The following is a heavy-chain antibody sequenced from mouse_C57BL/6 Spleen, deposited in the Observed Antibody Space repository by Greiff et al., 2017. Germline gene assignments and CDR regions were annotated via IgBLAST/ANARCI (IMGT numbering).Heavy chain of an antibody. CDR3: ERGEAYYDRGAMDY. CDR1: GYSITSGYD. V-gene: IGHV3-1*01. Sequence: EVQLQQSGPGMVKPSQSLSLTCTVTGYSITSGYDWHWIRHFPGNKLEWMGYISYSGSTNYNPSLTSRISITHDRSKNHIFRKLKAGTTEDTATYDCERGEAYYDRGAMDYWGQGTSVTVSS. J-gene: IGHJ4*01. CDR2: ISYSGST. D-gene: IGHD2-4*01.